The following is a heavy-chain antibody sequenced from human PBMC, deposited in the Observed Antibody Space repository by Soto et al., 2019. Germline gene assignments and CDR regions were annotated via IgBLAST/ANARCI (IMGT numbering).Heavy chain of an antibody. D-gene: IGHD2-15*01. CDR1: GVSFSGYY. J-gene: IGHJ4*02. V-gene: IGHV4-34*01. CDR3: ARGKKSRGRYCSGGSCYSFLNY. CDR2: INHSGST. Sequence: SETLSLTCAVYGVSFSGYYWSWIRQPPGKGLEWIGEINHSGSTNYNPSLKSRVTISVDTSKNQFSLKLSSVTAADTAVYYCARGKKSRGRYCSGGSCYSFLNYWGQGTLVTVSS.